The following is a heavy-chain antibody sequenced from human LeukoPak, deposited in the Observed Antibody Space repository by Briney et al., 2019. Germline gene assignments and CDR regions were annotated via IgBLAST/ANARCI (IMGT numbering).Heavy chain of an antibody. CDR2: VYTSGST. J-gene: IGHJ6*03. CDR3: ARGLGGYDYYYYYMDV. V-gene: IGHV4-4*07. CDR1: GGSISNYF. Sequence: SETLSLTCTVSGGSISNYFWSWIRQPAGKGLEWIGRVYTSGSTNYNPSLKSRVIMSVDTSKNQCSLKVTSVAAADTAVYYCARGLGGYDYYYYYMDVWGKGTTVTISS. D-gene: IGHD5-12*01.